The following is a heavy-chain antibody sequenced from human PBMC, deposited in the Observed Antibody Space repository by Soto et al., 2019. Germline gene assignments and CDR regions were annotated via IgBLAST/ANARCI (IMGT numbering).Heavy chain of an antibody. CDR2: ISSSSSYI. V-gene: IGHV3-21*01. CDR1: GFTFSSYS. Sequence: GGSLRLSCAASGFTFSSYSMNWVRQAPGKGLEWVSSISSSSSYIYYADSVKGRFTISRDNAKNSLYLQMNSLRAEDTAVYYCARDSGFFGVNNWFDPWGQGTLVTVSS. J-gene: IGHJ5*02. CDR3: ARDSGFFGVNNWFDP. D-gene: IGHD3-3*01.